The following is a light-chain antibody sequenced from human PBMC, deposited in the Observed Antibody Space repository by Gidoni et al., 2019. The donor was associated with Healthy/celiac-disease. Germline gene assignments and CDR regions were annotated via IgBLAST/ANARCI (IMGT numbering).Light chain of an antibody. J-gene: IGKJ1*01. CDR3: MQALQTPRA. CDR2: LGS. V-gene: IGKV2-28*01. Sequence: VMTQSPLSLPVTPGEPASISCRYSQSLLHSNGYNYLDWYLPKPGQSPQLLIYLGSNRGSGVPDSFSGSGSGTDFTLKISRVEAEDVGVYYCMQALQTPRAFGQGTKVEIK. CDR1: QSLLHSNGYNY.